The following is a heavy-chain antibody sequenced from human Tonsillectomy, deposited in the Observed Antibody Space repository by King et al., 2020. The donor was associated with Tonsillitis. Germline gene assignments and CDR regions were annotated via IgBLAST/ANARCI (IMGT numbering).Heavy chain of an antibody. CDR2: IKQDGSEK. CDR3: ASDYSARPTDY. V-gene: IGHV3-7*03. J-gene: IGHJ4*02. CDR1: GFSFSSYW. Sequence: VQLVESGGGLVQPGGSLRLSCAASGFSFSSYWMTWVRQAPGKGLEWVANIKQDGSEKYYVDSVKGRFTISRDNAKNSLYLQMKSLRAEDTAVYYCASDYSARPTDYWGQGTLVTVSS. D-gene: IGHD2-2*02.